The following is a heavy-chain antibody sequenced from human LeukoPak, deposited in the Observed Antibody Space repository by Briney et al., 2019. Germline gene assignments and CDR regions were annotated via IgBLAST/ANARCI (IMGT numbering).Heavy chain of an antibody. D-gene: IGHD5-24*01. Sequence: SVTVSCKGSGGTCSSYAISWVRQPPGQGLELMGGIIPIFGTANYAQKFQGRVTITADESTSTAYMELSSLRSEDTAVYYCAREDGGDGYKSFDYWGQGTLVTVSS. CDR2: IIPIFGTA. CDR1: GGTCSSYA. V-gene: IGHV1-69*13. CDR3: AREDGGDGYKSFDY. J-gene: IGHJ4*02.